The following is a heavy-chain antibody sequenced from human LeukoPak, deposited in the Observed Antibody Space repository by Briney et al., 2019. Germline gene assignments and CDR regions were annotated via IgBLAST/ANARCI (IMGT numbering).Heavy chain of an antibody. D-gene: IGHD2-2*01. CDR2: VSGDGGDQ. CDR1: GFTSRDFS. V-gene: IGHV3-43*02. CDR3: AKGNNTISFNFDY. J-gene: IGHJ4*02. Sequence: PGGSLRLSCTVSGFTSRDFSMHWGRQAPGKGLQWVWLVSGDGGDQHYPDSVKGRFTISRDNNQNSLYLQMNSLTVEDSAFYYCAKGNNTISFNFDYWGQGTLVTVSS.